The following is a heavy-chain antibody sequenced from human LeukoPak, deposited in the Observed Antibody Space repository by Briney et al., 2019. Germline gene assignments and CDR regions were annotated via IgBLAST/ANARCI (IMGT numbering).Heavy chain of an antibody. CDR3: ARGGHGGADQ. V-gene: IGHV3-11*05. Sequence: GGAPRLSCAASGFTFSDYYTSWSRQAPGEGLEWLSYISPSPTHTSYADSVKGRFTIYRDNAKNLLFLQMNSLRAEETAVYYCARGGHGGADQWGQGTLVTVYS. J-gene: IGHJ5*02. CDR1: GFTFSDYY. CDR2: ISPSPTHT.